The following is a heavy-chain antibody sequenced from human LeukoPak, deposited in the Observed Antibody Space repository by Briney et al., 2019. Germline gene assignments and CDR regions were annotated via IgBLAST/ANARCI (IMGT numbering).Heavy chain of an antibody. CDR1: GFTFSSYA. CDR3: ASYPKRNKSNALYYYDRSSHPPTDY. J-gene: IGHJ4*02. Sequence: GGSLRLSCAASGFTFSSYAMSWVRQAPGKWLEWVSAISGSGGSTYYADSVKGRFTISRDNSKNTLYLQMNSLRAEDTAVYYCASYPKRNKSNALYYYDRSSHPPTDYWGQGTLVTVSS. V-gene: IGHV3-23*01. CDR2: ISGSGGST. D-gene: IGHD3-22*01.